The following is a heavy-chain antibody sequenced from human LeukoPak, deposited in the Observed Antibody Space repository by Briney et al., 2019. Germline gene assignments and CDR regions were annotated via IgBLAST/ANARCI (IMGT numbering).Heavy chain of an antibody. V-gene: IGHV3-23*01. CDR1: GFTFSSYA. CDR2: ITGGGGTT. CDR3: AKHTVPPYFDY. D-gene: IGHD4-17*01. J-gene: IGHJ4*02. Sequence: GGSLRLSCAASGFTFSSYALSWVRQAPGKGLEWVSGITGGGGTTYYADSVKGRFTISRDNSKNTLYLQLNSLRAEDTAVYYCAKHTVPPYFDYWGQGTLVTVSS.